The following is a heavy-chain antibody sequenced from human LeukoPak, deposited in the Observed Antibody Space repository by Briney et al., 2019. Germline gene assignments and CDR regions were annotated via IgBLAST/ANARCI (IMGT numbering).Heavy chain of an antibody. V-gene: IGHV4-59*01. D-gene: IGHD3-22*01. CDR3: ARRDDRTGSRFDY. J-gene: IGHJ4*02. CDR2: ISYSGST. Sequence: PSETLSLTCTVSGGSISSYYWSWIRQPPGKGLEWIGYISYSGSTNYNPSLKSRVTISLDTSKNQFSLKLSSVTAADTAVYYCARRDDRTGSRFDYWGQGILVTVSS. CDR1: GGSISSYY.